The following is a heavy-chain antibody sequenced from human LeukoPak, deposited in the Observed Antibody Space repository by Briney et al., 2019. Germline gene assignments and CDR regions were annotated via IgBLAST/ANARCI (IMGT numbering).Heavy chain of an antibody. CDR1: GFTFSSYA. J-gene: IGHJ6*02. V-gene: IGHV3-30-3*01. Sequence: GRSLRLSCAASGFTFSSYAMHWDRQAPGKGLEWVAVISYDGSNKYYADSVKGRFTISRDNSKNTLYLQMNSLRAEDTAVYYCARDREYQHHPKYYYYGMDVWGQGTTVTVSS. CDR2: ISYDGSNK. D-gene: IGHD2-2*01. CDR3: ARDREYQHHPKYYYYGMDV.